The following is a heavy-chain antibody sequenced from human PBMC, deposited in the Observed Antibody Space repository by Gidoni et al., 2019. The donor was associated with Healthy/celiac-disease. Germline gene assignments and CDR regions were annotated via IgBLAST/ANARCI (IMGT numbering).Heavy chain of an antibody. D-gene: IGHD2-8*01. CDR3: ARGRGYCTNGVCRRYYYYYGMDV. V-gene: IGHV4-34*01. Sequence: QVQLQQWGAGLLKPSETLSLTCAVYGGSFSAYYWSCIRQPPGKGLELIGEINLSGRTNYNPSLKSRVTISVDTSKNQFSRKLSSVTAADTAVYYCARGRGYCTNGVCRRYYYYYGMDVWGQGTTVTVSS. J-gene: IGHJ6*02. CDR2: INLSGRT. CDR1: GGSFSAYY.